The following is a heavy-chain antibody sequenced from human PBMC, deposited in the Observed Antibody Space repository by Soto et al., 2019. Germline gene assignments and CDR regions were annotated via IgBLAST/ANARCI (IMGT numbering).Heavy chain of an antibody. CDR1: GSSISSYY. J-gene: IGHJ6*02. Sequence: PSETLSLTCTVSGSSISSYYWSWIRKPPGKGLEWIGYIYYSGSTNYNPSLKSRVTISVDTSKNQFSLKLSSVTAADTAVYYCARHSPWITMVRGVYYYYGMDVWGQGTTVT. V-gene: IGHV4-59*08. CDR3: ARHSPWITMVRGVYYYYGMDV. CDR2: IYYSGST. D-gene: IGHD3-10*01.